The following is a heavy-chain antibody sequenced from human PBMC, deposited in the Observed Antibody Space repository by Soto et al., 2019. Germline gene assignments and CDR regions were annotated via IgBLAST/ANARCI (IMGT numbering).Heavy chain of an antibody. V-gene: IGHV3-30*14. Sequence: GGSLRLSCAASGFTFSSYVIHWVRQAPGKGLEWVALISTDGTDKYYPDSVRGRFTISRDNSKNTLYLQMNSLRAEDTAVYYCARDPYYDSSGYLASYGMDVWGQGTTVTVSS. CDR1: GFTFSSYV. CDR3: ARDPYYDSSGYLASYGMDV. J-gene: IGHJ6*02. CDR2: ISTDGTDK. D-gene: IGHD3-22*01.